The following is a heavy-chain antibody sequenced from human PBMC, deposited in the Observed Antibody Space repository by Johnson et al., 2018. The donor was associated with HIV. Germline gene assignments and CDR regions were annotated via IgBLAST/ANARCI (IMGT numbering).Heavy chain of an antibody. CDR2: ISYDGTSK. V-gene: IGHV3-30*04. CDR3: ARVRVGAFDI. CDR1: GFAFSSYA. D-gene: IGHD1-26*01. J-gene: IGHJ3*02. Sequence: QVQLVESGGGVVQPGRSLRLSCAASGFAFSSYAMHWVRQAPGKGLEWVAVISYDGTSKYQADSVKGRFTISRDNSKNTLFMQMNSLRGEDTAVYYCARVRVGAFDIWGQGTMVTVSS.